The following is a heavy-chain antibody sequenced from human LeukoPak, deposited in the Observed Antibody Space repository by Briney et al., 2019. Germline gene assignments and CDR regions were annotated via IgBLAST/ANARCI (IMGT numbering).Heavy chain of an antibody. CDR2: IYHSGST. CDR3: ARDRVFNYYYYYMDV. J-gene: IGHJ6*03. Sequence: SETLSLTCTVSGYSISSGYYWGWIRQPPGKGLEWIGEIYHSGSTNYNPSLKSRVTISVDKSKNQFSLKLSSVTAADTAVYYCARDRVFNYYYYYMDVWGKGTTVTVSS. D-gene: IGHD5/OR15-5a*01. V-gene: IGHV4-38-2*02. CDR1: GYSISSGYY.